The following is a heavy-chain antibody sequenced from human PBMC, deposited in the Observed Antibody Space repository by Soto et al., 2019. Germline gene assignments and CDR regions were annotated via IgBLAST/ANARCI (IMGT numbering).Heavy chain of an antibody. Sequence: QLLESGGGLVQPGGSLRLSCAASGFTFSDYAMSWVRQAPGKGLEWVSSISGSGGATYYTDSVEGRFTISKDFSKNTVSLQMTGLRVDDTAVYYCARTRTAFYRYYFDSWGQGALVTVSS. CDR1: GFTFSDYA. D-gene: IGHD2-21*02. CDR3: ARTRTAFYRYYFDS. J-gene: IGHJ4*02. V-gene: IGHV3-23*01. CDR2: ISGSGGAT.